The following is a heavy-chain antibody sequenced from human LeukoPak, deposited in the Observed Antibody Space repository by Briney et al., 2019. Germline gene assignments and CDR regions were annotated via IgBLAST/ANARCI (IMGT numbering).Heavy chain of an antibody. Sequence: GGSLRLSCVISAFTFGSNWMSWVRQALGKGLEWVANINPDGSVKYYVDSVEGRFTISRDNAKNSLYLQMNSLRVEDTAVYFCARGDSGDWSFDPWDQGTLVTVSS. J-gene: IGHJ5*02. CDR3: ARGDSGDWSFDP. V-gene: IGHV3-7*01. D-gene: IGHD6-19*01. CDR1: AFTFGSNW. CDR2: INPDGSVK.